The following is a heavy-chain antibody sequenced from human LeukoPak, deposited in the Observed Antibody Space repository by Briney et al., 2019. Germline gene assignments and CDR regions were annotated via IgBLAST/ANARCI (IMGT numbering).Heavy chain of an antibody. CDR1: GFTFSSYS. CDR3: ARDRSAAVFGVVRRNKVGTLDV. CDR2: ISSTSSTI. J-gene: IGHJ6*04. D-gene: IGHD3-3*01. Sequence: GGSLRLSCAASGFTFSSYSMNWVRQAPGKGLEWVSYISSTSSTIYYVDSVKGRFTFSRDNAENSLYLQMNSLRAEDTAVYYCARDRSAAVFGVVRRNKVGTLDVWGKGTTVIVSS. V-gene: IGHV3-48*01.